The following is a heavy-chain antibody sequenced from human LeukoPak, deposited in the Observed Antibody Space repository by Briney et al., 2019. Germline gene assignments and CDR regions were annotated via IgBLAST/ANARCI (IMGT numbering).Heavy chain of an antibody. J-gene: IGHJ6*03. CDR1: GYTFTGYY. V-gene: IGHV1-2*02. Sequence: GSVKASCKASGYTFTGYYMHWVRQAPGQGLEWMGWINPNSGGTNYAQKFQGRVTMTRDTSISTAYMELSRLRSDDTAVYYCARANYYDSSGYYRSYYYYYMDVWGKGTTVTVSS. D-gene: IGHD3-22*01. CDR3: ARANYYDSSGYYRSYYYYYMDV. CDR2: INPNSGGT.